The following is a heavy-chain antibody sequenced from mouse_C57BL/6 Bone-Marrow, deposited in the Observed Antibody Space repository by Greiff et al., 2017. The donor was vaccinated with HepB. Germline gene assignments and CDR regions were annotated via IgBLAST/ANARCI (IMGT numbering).Heavy chain of an antibody. CDR3: VRPAVVATDAMDY. CDR2: IRSKSNNYAT. CDR1: GFSFNTYA. D-gene: IGHD1-1*01. V-gene: IGHV10-1*01. Sequence: EVQGVESGGGLVQPKGSLKLSCAASGFSFNTYAMNWVRQAPGKGLEWVARIRSKSNNYATYYADSVKDRFTISRDDSESMLYLQMNNLKTEDTAMYYCVRPAVVATDAMDYWGQGTSVTVSS. J-gene: IGHJ4*01.